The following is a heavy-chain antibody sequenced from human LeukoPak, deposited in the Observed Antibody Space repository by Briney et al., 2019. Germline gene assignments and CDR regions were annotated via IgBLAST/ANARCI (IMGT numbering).Heavy chain of an antibody. CDR2: IDPSDSYT. Sequence: RGEPLKISCKGSGYSFTSYWISWVRQMPGKGLEWMGRIDPSDSYTSYSPSFQGHVTISTDKSITTAYLQWSSLKASDTAMYYCARLVTVTTGNDAFDIWGQGTMVTVSS. V-gene: IGHV5-10-1*01. CDR1: GYSFTSYW. CDR3: ARLVTVTTGNDAFDI. D-gene: IGHD4-17*01. J-gene: IGHJ3*02.